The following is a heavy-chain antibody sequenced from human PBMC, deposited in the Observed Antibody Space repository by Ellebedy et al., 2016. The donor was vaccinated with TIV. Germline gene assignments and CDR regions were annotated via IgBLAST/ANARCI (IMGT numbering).Heavy chain of an antibody. Sequence: ASVKVSXXASGYNFTRYHMHWVRLAPGQGPEWMGWISPYNGNTDYVEKFQGRVTMTTDTSTSTAYMELRSLRSDDTAVYYCVTSSCGGGSCYSEVDYWGQGTLVTVSS. J-gene: IGHJ4*02. D-gene: IGHD2-15*01. CDR3: VTSSCGGGSCYSEVDY. CDR1: GYNFTRYH. V-gene: IGHV1-18*04. CDR2: ISPYNGNT.